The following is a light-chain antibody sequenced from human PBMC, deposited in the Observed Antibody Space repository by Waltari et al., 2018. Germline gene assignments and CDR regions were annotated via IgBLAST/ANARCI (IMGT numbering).Light chain of an antibody. J-gene: IGKJ1*01. CDR3: QQYYRSRT. Sequence: IVMTQSPDSLAVSLGERATINCKSSQSVLYNSNDKNYLAWYQQNPGQPPKLLIYWASTRESGVPYQFSGRGSVTDFTLTISSLQAEDVAVYYCQQYYRSRTFGQGTKVEIK. CDR2: WAS. CDR1: QSVLYNSNDKNY. V-gene: IGKV4-1*01.